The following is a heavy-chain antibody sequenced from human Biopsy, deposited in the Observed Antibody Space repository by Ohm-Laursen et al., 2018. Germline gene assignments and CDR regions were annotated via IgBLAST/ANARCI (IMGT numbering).Heavy chain of an antibody. Sequence: SVKVSCKASGYKFTSYGMSWVRQAPGQGFEWMGRISGYNGNTNYAQKFQGRITMTIDAATSTGYMDLRSLKSDDTAVYFCAKGQDLTAGAEYFQYWGQGALITVSS. V-gene: IGHV1-18*01. CDR2: ISGYNGNT. CDR3: AKGQDLTAGAEYFQY. J-gene: IGHJ1*01. CDR1: GYKFTSYG. D-gene: IGHD3-9*01.